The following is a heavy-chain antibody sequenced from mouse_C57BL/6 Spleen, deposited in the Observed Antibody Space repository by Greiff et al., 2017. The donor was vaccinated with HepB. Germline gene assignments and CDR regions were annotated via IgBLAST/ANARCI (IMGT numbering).Heavy chain of an antibody. D-gene: IGHD1-1*01. V-gene: IGHV1-82*01. Sequence: VQLQQSGPELVKPGASVKISCKASGYAFSSSWMNWVKQRPGKGLEWIGRIYPGDGDTNYNGKFKGKATLTADKSSSTAYMQLSSLTSEDSAVYFCAADYYGSSYFDYWGQGTTLTVSS. CDR2: IYPGDGDT. CDR3: AADYYGSSYFDY. CDR1: GYAFSSSW. J-gene: IGHJ2*01.